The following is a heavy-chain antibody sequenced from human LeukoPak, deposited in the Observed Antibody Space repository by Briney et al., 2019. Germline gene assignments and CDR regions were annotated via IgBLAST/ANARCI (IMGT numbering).Heavy chain of an antibody. CDR2: ISYDGGNQ. J-gene: IGHJ4*02. Sequence: GGSLRLSCAASGFTFSSYAMHWVRQPPGKGLEWVAVISYDGGNQYYADSVQGRFTISRDNSKNTLYLQMNSLRAEDTAVYYCAKDPGSGIPPRYFHYWGQGTLVTVSS. D-gene: IGHD3-10*01. CDR1: GFTFSSYA. CDR3: AKDPGSGIPPRYFHY. V-gene: IGHV3-30*18.